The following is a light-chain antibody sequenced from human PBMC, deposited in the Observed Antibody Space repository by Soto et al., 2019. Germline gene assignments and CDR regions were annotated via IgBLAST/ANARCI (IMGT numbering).Light chain of an antibody. CDR2: GAY. Sequence: ELVLTQSSGTISFYPGEIATLSRSSSQSVSNSYLAWYQQKPGQANRIIMYGAYNRATGIQDRFSGSGSETDFTLTIRRMEPEDFAVYYCKKYGTTRINFGNGKRLEIK. CDR3: KKYGTTRIN. J-gene: IGKJ5*01. CDR1: QSVSNSY. V-gene: IGKV3-20*01.